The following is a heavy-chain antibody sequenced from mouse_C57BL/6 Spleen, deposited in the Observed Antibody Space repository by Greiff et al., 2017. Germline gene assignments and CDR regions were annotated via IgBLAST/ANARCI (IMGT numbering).Heavy chain of an antibody. V-gene: IGHV1-81*01. CDR1: GYTFTSYG. Sequence: QVQLKQSGAELARPGASVKLSCKASGYTFTSYGISWVKQRTGQGLEWIGEIYPRSGNTYYNEKFKGQATLTADKSSSTAYMELRSLTSEDSAVYFCARTGGYYSNYGGAMDYWGQGTSVTVSS. J-gene: IGHJ4*01. CDR3: ARTGGYYSNYGGAMDY. D-gene: IGHD2-5*01. CDR2: IYPRSGNT.